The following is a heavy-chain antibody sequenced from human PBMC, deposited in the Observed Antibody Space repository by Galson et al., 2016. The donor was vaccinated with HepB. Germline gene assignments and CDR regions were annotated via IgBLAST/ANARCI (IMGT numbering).Heavy chain of an antibody. J-gene: IGHJ5*02. CDR3: ARSNGLSMVRGVITKVGWADP. CDR2: ISAYNGDT. V-gene: IGHV1-18*01. D-gene: IGHD3-10*01. Sequence: SVKVSCKASGYTFRNYAISWVRQAPGQGLEWMGYISAYNGDTNYAQKFQGRVTMTADTSASTAYMELRSQRSDDTAVYYCARSNGLSMVRGVITKVGWADPWGQGTLVIVSS. CDR1: GYTFRNYA.